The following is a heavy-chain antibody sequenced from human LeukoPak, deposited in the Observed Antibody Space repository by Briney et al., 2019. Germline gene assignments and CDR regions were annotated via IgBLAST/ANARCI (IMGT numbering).Heavy chain of an antibody. V-gene: IGHV3-33*01. Sequence: PGRSLRLSCAASGFTFSSYGMHWVRQAPGKGLEWVAVIWYDGSNKYYADSVKGRFTISRDNSKNTLYLQMNSLRAEDTAVYYCARDPDYGDFQYYFDYWGQGTLVTVSS. CDR2: IWYDGSNK. J-gene: IGHJ4*02. CDR3: ARDPDYGDFQYYFDY. CDR1: GFTFSSYG. D-gene: IGHD4-17*01.